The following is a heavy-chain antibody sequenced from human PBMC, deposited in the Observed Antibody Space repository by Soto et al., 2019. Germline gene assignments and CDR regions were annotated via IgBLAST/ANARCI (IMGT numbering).Heavy chain of an antibody. CDR2: INPNSGGT. V-gene: IGHV1-2*04. Sequence: ASVKVSCKASGYTFTGYYMHWVRQAPGQGLEWMGWINPNSGGTNYAQKFQGWVTMTRDTSISTAYMELSRLRSDDTAVYYCARDHQPSGYYFGDYYYYYGMDVRGQGTTVTVSS. CDR1: GYTFTGYY. D-gene: IGHD3-3*01. CDR3: ARDHQPSGYYFGDYYYYYGMDV. J-gene: IGHJ6*02.